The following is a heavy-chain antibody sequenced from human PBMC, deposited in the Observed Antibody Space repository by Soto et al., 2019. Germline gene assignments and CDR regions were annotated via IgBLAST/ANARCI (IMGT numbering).Heavy chain of an antibody. D-gene: IGHD1-1*01. J-gene: IGHJ6*02. CDR1: GGSVSSGSYY. Sequence: ASETLSLTCTVSGGSVSSGSYYWSWIRQPPWKGLEWIGYIYYSGSTNYNPSLKSRVTISVDTSKNQFSLKLSSVTAADTAVYYCARARGWNDGERYYYYGMDVWGQGXTVTVYS. CDR2: IYYSGST. CDR3: ARARGWNDGERYYYYGMDV. V-gene: IGHV4-61*01.